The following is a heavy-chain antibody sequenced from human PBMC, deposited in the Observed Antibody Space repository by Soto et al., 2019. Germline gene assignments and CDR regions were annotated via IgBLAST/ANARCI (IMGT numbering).Heavy chain of an antibody. J-gene: IGHJ4*01. V-gene: IGHV1-3*01. D-gene: IGHD3-3*01. CDR3: ARERAVSVNFFDY. CDR2: INAGSGSS. Sequence: ASVKGSCKASGYTFTRYAIHWVRQAPGQGLEWMGWINAGSGSSRYSQNFQGRVTITRDTSASTAYMELSSLIFEDTGVYYCARERAVSVNFFDYWGHGTLFPVSS. CDR1: GYTFTRYA.